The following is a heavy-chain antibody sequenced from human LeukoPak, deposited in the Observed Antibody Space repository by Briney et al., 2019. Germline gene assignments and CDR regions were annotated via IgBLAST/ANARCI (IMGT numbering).Heavy chain of an antibody. D-gene: IGHD1-26*01. Sequence: ASVKVSCEASGGTFSSYAISWVRQAPGQGLEWMGGIIPIFGTANYAQKFQGRVTITTDESTSTAYMELSSLRSEDTAVYYCARDRDSGSYWDFDYWGQGTLVTVSS. CDR1: GGTFSSYA. J-gene: IGHJ4*02. V-gene: IGHV1-69*05. CDR3: ARDRDSGSYWDFDY. CDR2: IIPIFGTA.